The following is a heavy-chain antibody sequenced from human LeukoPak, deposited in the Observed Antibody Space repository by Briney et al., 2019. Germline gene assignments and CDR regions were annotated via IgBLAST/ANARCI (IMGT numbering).Heavy chain of an antibody. V-gene: IGHV4-4*07. Sequence: SETLSLTCTVSGGSISSYYWSWIRQPARKGLEWIGRIYTIGSTNYNPSLKRRVTMSVDTSKNQFSLKLSSVTAADTAVYYCARSVVVPAAIRGRYYYYGMDVWGQGTTVTVSS. CDR1: GGSISSYY. CDR2: IYTIGST. D-gene: IGHD2-2*02. CDR3: ARSVVVPAAIRGRYYYYGMDV. J-gene: IGHJ6*02.